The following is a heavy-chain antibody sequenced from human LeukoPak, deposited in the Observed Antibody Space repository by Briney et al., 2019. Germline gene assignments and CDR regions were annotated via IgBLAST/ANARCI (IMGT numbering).Heavy chain of an antibody. CDR3: AKDLAYSSSWANWFDP. J-gene: IGHJ5*02. Sequence: GSLRLSCAASGFTFSSYGMHWVRQAPGKGLEWVAVISYDGSNKYYADSVKGRFTISRDNSKNTLYLQMNSLRAEDTAVYYCAKDLAYSSSWANWFDPWGQGTLVTVSS. V-gene: IGHV3-30*18. CDR2: ISYDGSNK. CDR1: GFTFSSYG. D-gene: IGHD6-13*01.